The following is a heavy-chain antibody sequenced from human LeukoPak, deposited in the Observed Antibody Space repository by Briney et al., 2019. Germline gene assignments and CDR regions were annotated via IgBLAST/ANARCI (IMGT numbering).Heavy chain of an antibody. V-gene: IGHV3-7*01. D-gene: IGHD3-16*02. CDR1: GFTFSQYW. Sequence: GGSLRLSCAASGFTFSQYWMTWVRQAPGKGLEWVANIKQDGSEKYYVDSVKGRFTISRDNAKNSLYLQMNSLRAEDTAVYYCARGRITMSFGGVIDMYYFDYWGQGTLVTVSS. J-gene: IGHJ4*02. CDR3: ARGRITMSFGGVIDMYYFDY. CDR2: IKQDGSEK.